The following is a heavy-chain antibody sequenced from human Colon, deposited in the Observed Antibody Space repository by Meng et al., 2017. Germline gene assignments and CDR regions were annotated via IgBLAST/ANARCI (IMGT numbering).Heavy chain of an antibody. CDR1: GFTFDNYL. Sequence: GESLKISCVAPGFTFDNYLMHWVRQAPGKGLVWVSRINSDGSRTTYADSVKCRLTISRDNAKNTLYLQMNSLRAEDTAVYYCTRFNYHSSGYYFDDYWGQGALVTVSS. V-gene: IGHV3-74*01. CDR3: TRFNYHSSGYYFDDY. D-gene: IGHD3-22*01. CDR2: INSDGSRT. J-gene: IGHJ4*02.